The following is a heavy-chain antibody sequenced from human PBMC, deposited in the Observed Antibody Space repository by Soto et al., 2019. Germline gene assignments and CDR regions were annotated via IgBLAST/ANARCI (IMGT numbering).Heavy chain of an antibody. V-gene: IGHV4-34*01. J-gene: IGHJ6*04. D-gene: IGHD1-26*01. CDR1: GGSFSGYY. Sequence: PSETLSLTCAVYGGSFSGYYWSWIRQPPGKGLEWIGEINHSGSTNYNPSLKSRVTISVDTSKNQFSLKLSSVTAADTAVYYCATSHELYYYYYYGMDVWGKGTTVTVSS. CDR2: INHSGST. CDR3: ATSHELYYYYYYGMDV.